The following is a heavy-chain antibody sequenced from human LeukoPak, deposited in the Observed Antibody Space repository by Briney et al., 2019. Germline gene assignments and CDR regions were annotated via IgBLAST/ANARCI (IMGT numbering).Heavy chain of an antibody. V-gene: IGHV3-15*01. CDR2: IKSKTDGGTT. CDR1: GFTFSNAW. CDR3: TTVTSQWLVYYFAY. Sequence: GGSLRLSCAASGFTFSNAWMSWVRQAPGKGLEWVGRIKSKTDGGTTDYAAPVKGRFTISRDDSKNTLYLQMNSLKTEDTAVYYCTTVTSQWLVYYFAYWGQGTLVTVSS. J-gene: IGHJ4*02. D-gene: IGHD6-19*01.